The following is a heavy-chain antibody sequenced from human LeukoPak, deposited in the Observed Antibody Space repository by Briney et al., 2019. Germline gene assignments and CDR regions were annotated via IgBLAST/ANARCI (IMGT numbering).Heavy chain of an antibody. CDR2: IWYDGSNK. J-gene: IGHJ4*02. D-gene: IGHD6-13*01. V-gene: IGHV3-33*01. Sequence: GESLRLSCAASGFTFSSYGMHWVRQAPGKGLEWVAVIWYDGSNKYYADSVKGRFTISRDNSKNTLYLQMNSLRAEDTAVYYCARDPYSSSFVDYWGQGTLVTVSS. CDR3: ARDPYSSSFVDY. CDR1: GFTFSSYG.